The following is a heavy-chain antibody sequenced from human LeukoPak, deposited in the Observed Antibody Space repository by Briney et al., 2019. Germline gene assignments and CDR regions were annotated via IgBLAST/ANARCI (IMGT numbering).Heavy chain of an antibody. Sequence: LEALPLTCAVYGGSFSGYYWSRIRQPPGKGLEWIGEINHSGSTNYNPSLKSRVTISVDTSKNQFSLKLSSVTAADTAVYYCARVAGAFDIWGQGTMVTVSS. J-gene: IGHJ3*02. CDR3: ARVAGAFDI. V-gene: IGHV4-34*01. CDR1: GGSFSGYY. CDR2: INHSGST.